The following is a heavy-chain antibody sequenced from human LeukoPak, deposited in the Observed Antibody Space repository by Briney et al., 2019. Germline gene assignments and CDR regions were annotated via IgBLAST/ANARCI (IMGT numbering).Heavy chain of an antibody. Sequence: SETLSLTCTVSGGSISSGSYYWSWIRQPAGKGLEWIGRIYTSGSTNYNPSLKSRVTISVDTSKNQFSLKLSSVTAADTAVYYCAREGDIVVVPAAIFGFGAFDIWGQGTLVTVSS. CDR1: GGSISSGSYY. CDR2: IYTSGST. D-gene: IGHD2-2*01. V-gene: IGHV4-61*02. CDR3: AREGDIVVVPAAIFGFGAFDI. J-gene: IGHJ4*02.